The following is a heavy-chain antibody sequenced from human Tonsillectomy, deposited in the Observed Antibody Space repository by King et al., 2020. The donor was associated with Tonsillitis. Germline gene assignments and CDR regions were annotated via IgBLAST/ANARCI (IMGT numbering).Heavy chain of an antibody. Sequence: VQLVESGGGVVQPGRSLRLSCAASGFTFSAFGMHWVRQAPGKGLEWLADISFDGKSEYYGDSVQGRFTISRANSRNTLYLQMNSLTPEDTAVYYCAKDLSRVNGVRGVIDLWGQGTLVTVSS. J-gene: IGHJ4*02. D-gene: IGHD3-10*01. CDR2: ISFDGKSE. V-gene: IGHV3-30*18. CDR1: GFTFSAFG. CDR3: AKDLSRVNGVRGVIDL.